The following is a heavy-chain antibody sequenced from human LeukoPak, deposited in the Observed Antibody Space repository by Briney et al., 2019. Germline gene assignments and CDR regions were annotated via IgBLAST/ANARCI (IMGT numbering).Heavy chain of an antibody. V-gene: IGHV3-9*03. CDR2: ISWNSGSL. J-gene: IGHJ4*02. Sequence: GRSLRLSCAASGFTFDDYAMHWVRQAPGKGLEWVSGISWNSGSLGYADSVKGRFTISRDNAKNSLYLQMNSLRAEDMALYYCAKGYSNYLGVVDYWGQGTLVTVSS. CDR1: GFTFDDYA. CDR3: AKGYSNYLGVVDY. D-gene: IGHD4-11*01.